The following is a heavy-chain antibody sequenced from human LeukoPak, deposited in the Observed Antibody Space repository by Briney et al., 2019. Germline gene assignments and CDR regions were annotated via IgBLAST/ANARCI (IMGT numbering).Heavy chain of an antibody. CDR2: INPSGGST. D-gene: IGHD1-26*01. CDR1: GYTFTSYY. Sequence: GASVKVSCKASGYTFTSYYMHWVRQAPGQGLEWMGIINPSGGSTSYAQKFQGRVTMTRDTSTSTVYMELSSLRSEDTAIYYCVRRMGATRAFDIWGQGTVVTVSS. CDR3: VRRMGATRAFDI. J-gene: IGHJ3*02. V-gene: IGHV1-46*01.